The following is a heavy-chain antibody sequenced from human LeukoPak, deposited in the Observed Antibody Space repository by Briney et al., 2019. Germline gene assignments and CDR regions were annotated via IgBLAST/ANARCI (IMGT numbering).Heavy chain of an antibody. V-gene: IGHV4-4*07. CDR1: GGSISGYF. D-gene: IGHD5-12*01. CDR3: ARARYSGYDGAFDI. Sequence: SDTLSLTCTVSGGSISGYFWSWIRQPAGNTLEWIGRIYSSVSTDYNPSLKSRVTMSVDTSKNPFSLKLSSVTAADTATYYCARARYSGYDGAFDIWGQGTMVTVSS. J-gene: IGHJ3*02. CDR2: IYSSVST.